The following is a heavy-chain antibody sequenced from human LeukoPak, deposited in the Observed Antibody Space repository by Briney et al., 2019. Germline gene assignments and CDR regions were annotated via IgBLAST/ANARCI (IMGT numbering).Heavy chain of an antibody. CDR2: ISSSSSYM. CDR3: AIYGDSDSFDY. D-gene: IGHD4-17*01. CDR1: GFTFSSYS. J-gene: IGHJ4*02. V-gene: IGHV3-21*01. Sequence: GGSLRLSCAASGFTFSSYSMNWVRQAPGKGLEWVSSISSSSSYMYYADSVKGRFTISRDNAKNSLYLQMNSLRAEDTAVYYCAIYGDSDSFDYWGQGTLVTVSS.